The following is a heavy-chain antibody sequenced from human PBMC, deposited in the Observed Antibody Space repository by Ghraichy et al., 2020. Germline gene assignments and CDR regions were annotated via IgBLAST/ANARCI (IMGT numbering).Heavy chain of an antibody. D-gene: IGHD3-10*01. Sequence: GGSLRLSCAASGFTFSSYAMTWVRQALGKGLEWVSSISGSGGATYYADSVKGRFTISRDNDKNTVYLQLNSLRPEDTAVYYCAKVGDSSPHYYGMDVWGQGTTVIVSS. J-gene: IGHJ6*02. CDR1: GFTFSSYA. CDR2: ISGSGGAT. V-gene: IGHV3-23*01. CDR3: AKVGDSSPHYYGMDV.